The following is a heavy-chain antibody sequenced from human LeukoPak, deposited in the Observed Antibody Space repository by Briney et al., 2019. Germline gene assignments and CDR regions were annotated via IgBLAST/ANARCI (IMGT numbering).Heavy chain of an antibody. CDR2: VFYSGST. CDR3: ARVVPKQQLVDAFDI. D-gene: IGHD6-13*01. CDR1: GGSISGYY. Sequence: PSETLSLTCTVSGGSISGYYWSWIRQPPGKGLEWIGYVFYSGSTNYNPSLKSRVSISVDTSKKQLSLKLSSVTAADTAVYYCARVVPKQQLVDAFDIWGQGTMVTVSS. J-gene: IGHJ3*02. V-gene: IGHV4-59*01.